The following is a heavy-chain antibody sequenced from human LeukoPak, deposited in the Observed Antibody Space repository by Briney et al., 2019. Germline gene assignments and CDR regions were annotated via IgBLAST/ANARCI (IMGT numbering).Heavy chain of an antibody. Sequence: AGGSLRLSCAASGFTFSSSWMSWVRQAPGKGLEWGSSISSSSSYIYYADSVKGRFTIPRDNAKNSLYLQMNSLRAEDTAVYYCARDGDGDYLFDYWGQGTLVTVSS. CDR2: ISSSSSYI. CDR3: ARDGDGDYLFDY. CDR1: GFTFSSSW. D-gene: IGHD4-17*01. J-gene: IGHJ4*02. V-gene: IGHV3-21*01.